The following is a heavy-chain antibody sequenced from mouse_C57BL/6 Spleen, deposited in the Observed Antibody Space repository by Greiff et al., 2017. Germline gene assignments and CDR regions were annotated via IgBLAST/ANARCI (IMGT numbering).Heavy chain of an antibody. J-gene: IGHJ3*01. D-gene: IGHD2-4*01. V-gene: IGHV10-1*01. CDR2: IRSKSNNYAT. CDR1: GFSFNTYA. CDR3: VRHGYDYDDVPWFAY. Sequence: EVQLVESGGGLVQPKGSLKLSCAASGFSFNTYAMNWVRQAPGKGLEWVARIRSKSNNYATYYADSVKDRFTISRDDSESMLYLQMNNLKTEDTAMYYCVRHGYDYDDVPWFAYWGQGTLVTVSA.